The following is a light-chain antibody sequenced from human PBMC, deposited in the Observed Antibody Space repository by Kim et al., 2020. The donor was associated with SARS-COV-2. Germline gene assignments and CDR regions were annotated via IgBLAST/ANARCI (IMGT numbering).Light chain of an antibody. CDR1: QTISTF. CDR2: AAS. CDR3: QQTSTVPYT. Sequence: ASVGDRVTITCLASQTISTFLNWYQQRPGKAPKVLIYAASTLLSGVPSRFSGSGSGTNFTLTISSLHPEDFGTYFCQQTSTVPYTFGLGTKLEI. J-gene: IGKJ2*01. V-gene: IGKV1-39*01.